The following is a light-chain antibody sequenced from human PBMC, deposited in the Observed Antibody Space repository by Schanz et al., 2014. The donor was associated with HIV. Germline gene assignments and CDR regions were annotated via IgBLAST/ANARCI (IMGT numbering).Light chain of an antibody. CDR2: DTS. V-gene: IGKV3-15*01. CDR1: QSVSNN. Sequence: EVVMTQFPATLSVSPGEKATLSCRASQSVSNNLAWYQQKPGQAPRLLIYDTSTRATGVPARFSGSRSGTDFTLTISRLEPEDFAVYYCQQYATSPWTFGQGTKVDVK. CDR3: QQYATSPWT. J-gene: IGKJ1*01.